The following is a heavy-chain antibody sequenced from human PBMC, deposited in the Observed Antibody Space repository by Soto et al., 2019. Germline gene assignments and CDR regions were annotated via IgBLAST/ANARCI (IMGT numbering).Heavy chain of an antibody. Sequence: QVQLQQWGAGLFKPSETLSLTCAVYGGSFSGYQWSWIRQPPGKGLEWIGEINHSGSTNYNPSLKNRVTISGDTSKNQFSLKLSSVTAADTAVYYCARATIRSGYHYWGQGTLVTVSS. CDR3: ARATIRSGYHY. CDR2: INHSGST. D-gene: IGHD3-10*01. J-gene: IGHJ4*02. CDR1: GGSFSGYQ. V-gene: IGHV4-34*01.